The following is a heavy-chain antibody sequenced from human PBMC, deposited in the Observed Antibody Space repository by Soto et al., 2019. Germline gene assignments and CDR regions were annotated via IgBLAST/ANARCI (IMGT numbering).Heavy chain of an antibody. Sequence: SETLSLSCAFSVGSFTSNNWWTWFRQPPGQGLEWIGEIYRPGSPNYNPSLKSRVTISLDKSENQFSLKVTSLTAADTAVYYCASRDPGTSVDYWGQGTLVTGSS. CDR1: VGSFTSNNW. CDR3: ASRDPGTSVDY. CDR2: IYRPGSP. J-gene: IGHJ4*02. D-gene: IGHD1-7*01. V-gene: IGHV4-4*02.